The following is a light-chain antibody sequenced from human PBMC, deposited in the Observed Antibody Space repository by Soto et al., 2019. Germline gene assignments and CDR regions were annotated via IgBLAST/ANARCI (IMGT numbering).Light chain of an antibody. CDR2: DVS. CDR3: SSYTSSSTLV. J-gene: IGLJ1*01. Sequence: QSALTQPASVSGSPGQSITISCTGTSSDVGHYNYVSWYQHHPGKAPKLMIYDVSNRPSGVSSRFSASKSGNTASLTISGLRAEDEADYYCSSYTSSSTLVFGTGTKLTVL. V-gene: IGLV2-14*01. CDR1: SSDVGHYNY.